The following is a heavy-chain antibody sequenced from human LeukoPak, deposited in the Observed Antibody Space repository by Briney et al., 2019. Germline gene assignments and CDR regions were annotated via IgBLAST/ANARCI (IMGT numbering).Heavy chain of an antibody. CDR3: ARVSCGYNSHYAMDV. Sequence: ASVKLSCKASGYTFASYAISWLRQAPGQGHEWVGWVSAHSGNTKYAEGDQGRASMTADTSTSTAYMELRSLRSDDTALYCCARVSCGYNSHYAMDVWGQGTTVTVSS. CDR1: GYTFASYA. D-gene: IGHD3-3*01. V-gene: IGHV1-18*01. J-gene: IGHJ6*02. CDR2: VSAHSGNT.